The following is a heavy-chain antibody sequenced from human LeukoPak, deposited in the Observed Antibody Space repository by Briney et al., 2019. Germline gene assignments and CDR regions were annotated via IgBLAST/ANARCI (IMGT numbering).Heavy chain of an antibody. CDR2: INWNGGST. D-gene: IGHD2-2*01. V-gene: IGHV3-20*04. J-gene: IGHJ3*02. Sequence: GGSLRLSCATSGLKFDEYGMSWVRQGPGKGLEWVSGINWNGGSTGYADSVKGRFTISRDNAKNSLYLQMNSLRAEDTALYYCAREDVRVVVVPAADNKNAFDIWGQGTMVTVSS. CDR1: GLKFDEYG. CDR3: AREDVRVVVVPAADNKNAFDI.